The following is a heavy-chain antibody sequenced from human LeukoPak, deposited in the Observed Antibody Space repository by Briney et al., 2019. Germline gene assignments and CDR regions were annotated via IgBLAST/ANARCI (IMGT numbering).Heavy chain of an antibody. CDR2: IIPIFGTA. V-gene: IGHV1-69*13. CDR1: GYTFTGYY. Sequence: SVKVSCKASGYTFTGYYLHWVRQAPGQGLEWMGGIIPIFGTANYAQKFQGRVTITADESTSTAYMELSSLRSEDTAVYYCARDSDPLAVAGTDPFDYWGQGTLVTVSS. CDR3: ARDSDPLAVAGTDPFDY. J-gene: IGHJ4*02. D-gene: IGHD6-19*01.